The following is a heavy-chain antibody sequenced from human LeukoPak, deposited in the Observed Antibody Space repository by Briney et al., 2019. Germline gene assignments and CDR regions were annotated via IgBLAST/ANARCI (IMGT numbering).Heavy chain of an antibody. Sequence: GASVKVSCKASGYTFTGYYMHWVRQAPGQGLEWMGRINPNSGGTNYAQKFQGRVTMTRDTSISTAYMELSRLRSDDTAVYYCARGLSFWSGYYTHWGQGTLVTVSS. CDR3: ARGLSFWSGYYTH. D-gene: IGHD3-3*01. J-gene: IGHJ4*02. V-gene: IGHV1-2*06. CDR1: GYTFTGYY. CDR2: INPNSGGT.